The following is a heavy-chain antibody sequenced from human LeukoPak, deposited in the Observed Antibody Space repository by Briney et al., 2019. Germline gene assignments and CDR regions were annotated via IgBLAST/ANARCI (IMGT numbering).Heavy chain of an antibody. J-gene: IGHJ4*02. V-gene: IGHV3-33*01. CDR3: ARFGDSSSWYGFLF. CDR2: IWYDGSNK. CDR1: GFIFSSYG. D-gene: IGHD6-13*01. Sequence: GRSLRLSCAASGFIFSSYGMHWVRQAPGKGLEWVAVIWYDGSNKYYADSVKGRFTISRDNSKNTLYLQMNSLRAEDTAVYYCARFGDSSSWYGFLFWGQGTLVTVSS.